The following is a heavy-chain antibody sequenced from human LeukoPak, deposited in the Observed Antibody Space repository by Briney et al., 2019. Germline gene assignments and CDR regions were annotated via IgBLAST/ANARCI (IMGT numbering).Heavy chain of an antibody. Sequence: ASVKVSCKPSGYTFISYGISWVRQAPGQGLEWVGWISAYKGVTDYAQNFQGRVAMTSDTSTSTVYLELMSLTVEDTAVYYCARVNDIAVVAPAGPHYGYWGQGTLVTVSS. CDR1: GYTFISYG. J-gene: IGHJ4*02. CDR3: ARVNDIAVVAPAGPHYGY. CDR2: ISAYKGVT. D-gene: IGHD2-15*01. V-gene: IGHV1-18*01.